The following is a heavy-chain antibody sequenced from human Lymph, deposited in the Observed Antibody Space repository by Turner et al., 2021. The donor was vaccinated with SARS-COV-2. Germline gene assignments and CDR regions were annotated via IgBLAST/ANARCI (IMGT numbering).Heavy chain of an antibody. CDR3: ARVGPGGFDY. CDR1: GYTFTSYY. Sequence: QVQLVQSGAEVKKPGASVKVSCKAFGYTFTSYYMHWVRQAPGQGLEWMGIINPSGDSTSYAQKFQGRVTMTRDTSTSTVYMELSSLRSEDTAVYYCARVGPGGFDYWGQGTPVTVSS. V-gene: IGHV1-46*01. D-gene: IGHD2-15*01. J-gene: IGHJ4*02. CDR2: INPSGDST.